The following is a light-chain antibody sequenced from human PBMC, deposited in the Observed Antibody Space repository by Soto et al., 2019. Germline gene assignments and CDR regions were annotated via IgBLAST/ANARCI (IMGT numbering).Light chain of an antibody. CDR1: SSDIGTYNL. CDR2: EVS. V-gene: IGLV2-23*02. J-gene: IGLJ1*01. Sequence: QSALTQPASVSGSPGQSITISCTGSSSDIGTYNLVSWYRHHPGKAPKLIIYEVSLRPSGISYRFSASKSGNTASLTISGLQAEDEADYHCSSYAGSSNVFGTGTKVTVL. CDR3: SSYAGSSNV.